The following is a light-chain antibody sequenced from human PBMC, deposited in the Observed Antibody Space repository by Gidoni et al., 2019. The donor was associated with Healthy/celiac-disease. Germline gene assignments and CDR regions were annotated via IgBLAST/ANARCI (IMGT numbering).Light chain of an antibody. CDR3: QQRSNWPPT. CDR2: DAS. J-gene: IGKJ4*01. CDR1: QSVRSY. Sequence: EIVFTQSPATLSLSPGERATLSCRASQSVRSYLAWYQQKPGQAPRLLIYDASNRATCIPARFSGSGSGTDFTLTISSLEPEDFAVYYCQQRSNWPPTFGGGTKVEIK. V-gene: IGKV3-11*01.